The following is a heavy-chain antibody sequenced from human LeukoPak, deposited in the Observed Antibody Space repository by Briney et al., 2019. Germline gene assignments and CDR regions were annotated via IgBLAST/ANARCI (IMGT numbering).Heavy chain of an antibody. J-gene: IGHJ6*02. Sequence: GGSLRLSCVASGFTFSSYAMHWVRQAPGKGLEWVAVTSYDGSSKYYADSVKGRFTISRDNSKNTLYVQMNSLRAEDTAVYYCARDRGEQWLSYYYYYGMDVWGQGTTVTVSS. D-gene: IGHD6-19*01. V-gene: IGHV3-30*14. CDR2: TSYDGSSK. CDR3: ARDRGEQWLSYYYYYGMDV. CDR1: GFTFSSYA.